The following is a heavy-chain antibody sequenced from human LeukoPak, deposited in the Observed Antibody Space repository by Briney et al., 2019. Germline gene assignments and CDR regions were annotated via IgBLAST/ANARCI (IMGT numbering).Heavy chain of an antibody. V-gene: IGHV3-23*01. J-gene: IGHJ4*02. Sequence: GGSLRLSCAASGFTFSSYAMSWVRQAPEKGLEWVSGISGSGHRTYYADSVKGRFTISRDNSKNTLYLQMNSLRAEDTAVYYCAKDWGEYFDYVWGSFTSFDFWGQGTLVTVSS. CDR3: AKDWGEYFDYVWGSFTSFDF. D-gene: IGHD3-16*01. CDR2: ISGSGHRT. CDR1: GFTFSSYA.